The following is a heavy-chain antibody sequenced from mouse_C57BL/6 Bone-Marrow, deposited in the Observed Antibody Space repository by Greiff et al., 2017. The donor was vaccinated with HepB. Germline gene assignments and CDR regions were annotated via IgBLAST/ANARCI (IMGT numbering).Heavy chain of an antibody. CDR3: ARWPLYGYEDY. V-gene: IGHV1-50*01. CDR1: GYTFTSYW. Sequence: QVQLQQSGAELVKPGASVKLSCKASGYTFTSYWMQWVKQRPGQGLEWIGEIDPSDSYTNYNQKFKGKATLTVDTSSSTAYMQLSSLTSEDSAVYYCARWPLYGYEDYWGQGTTLTVSS. CDR2: IDPSDSYT. J-gene: IGHJ2*01. D-gene: IGHD2-2*01.